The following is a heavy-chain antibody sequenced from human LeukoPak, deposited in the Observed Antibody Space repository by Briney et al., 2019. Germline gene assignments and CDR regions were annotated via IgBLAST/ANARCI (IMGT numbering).Heavy chain of an antibody. Sequence: GGSLRLSCAASGFTFSSNYMSWVRQAPGKGLEWGSVIYSGGSTYYADSVKGRFTISRDNSKNTLYLQMNSLRAEDTAVYYCARDSGYSSSWAFDYWGQGTLVTVSS. V-gene: IGHV3-66*01. CDR3: ARDSGYSSSWAFDY. CDR2: IYSGGST. J-gene: IGHJ4*02. D-gene: IGHD6-13*01. CDR1: GFTFSSNY.